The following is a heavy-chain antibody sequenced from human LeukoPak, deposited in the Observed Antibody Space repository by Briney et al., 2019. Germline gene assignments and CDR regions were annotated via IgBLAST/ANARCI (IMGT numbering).Heavy chain of an antibody. D-gene: IGHD1-20*01. CDR2: ISGSGGNT. CDR3: VKAAGIIGTTYFDY. J-gene: IGHJ4*02. V-gene: IGHV3-23*01. Sequence: GGSLRLSCVASGFTFSSYAMSWVRQAPGKGLEWVSGISGSGGNTYYVDSVKGRFTISRDNSKNKFYLQMNSLRAEDTAVYYCVKAAGIIGTTYFDYWGQGTLVTVSS. CDR1: GFTFSSYA.